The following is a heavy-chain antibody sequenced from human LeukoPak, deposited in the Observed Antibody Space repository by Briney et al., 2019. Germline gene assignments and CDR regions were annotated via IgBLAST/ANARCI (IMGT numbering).Heavy chain of an antibody. Sequence: EASVKVSCKVSGYTLIELSMHWVRQAPGKGLEWMGGFDPEDGETIYAQKFQGRVTMTEDTSTDTAYMELSSLRSEDTAVYYCATDRLVVPAAMWYWGQGTLVTVSS. D-gene: IGHD2-2*01. CDR2: FDPEDGET. V-gene: IGHV1-24*01. CDR1: GYTLIELS. J-gene: IGHJ4*02. CDR3: ATDRLVVPAAMWY.